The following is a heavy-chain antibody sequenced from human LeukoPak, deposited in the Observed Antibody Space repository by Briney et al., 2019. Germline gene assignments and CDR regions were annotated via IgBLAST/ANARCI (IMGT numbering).Heavy chain of an antibody. D-gene: IGHD3-10*01. Sequence: GGSLRLSCVASGFTYSHNGMHWVRQAPGKGLEWVAFIQYDGNTIFYADSVKGRFTISRDNSKNTLYLQMNSLRTDDTAVYYCAVYGSGFDPWGQGTLVTVSS. V-gene: IGHV3-30*02. CDR1: GFTYSHNG. CDR2: IQYDGNTI. CDR3: AVYGSGFDP. J-gene: IGHJ5*02.